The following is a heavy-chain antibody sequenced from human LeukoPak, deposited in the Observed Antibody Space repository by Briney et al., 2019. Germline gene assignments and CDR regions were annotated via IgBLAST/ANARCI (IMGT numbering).Heavy chain of an antibody. CDR2: TYYTSKWYN. V-gene: IGHV6-1*01. J-gene: IGHJ6*02. CDR1: GDSVSSNSAV. CDR3: ARARGPIAVAGTHYYYYGMDV. D-gene: IGHD6-19*01. Sequence: SQTLSLTCAISGDSVSSNSAVWNWIRQSPSRGLEWMGNTYYTSKWYNDYAVSVESRITINPDTSKNQFSLQLNSVTPEDTAVYYCARARGPIAVAGTHYYYYGMDVWGQGTTVTVSS.